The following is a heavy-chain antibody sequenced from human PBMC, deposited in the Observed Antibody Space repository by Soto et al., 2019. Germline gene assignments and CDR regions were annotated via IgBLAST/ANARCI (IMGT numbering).Heavy chain of an antibody. Sequence: SETLSLTCAVYGGSFSGYYWSWIRQPPGKGLEWIGEINHSGSTNYNPSLKSRVTISVDTSKNQFSLKLSSVTAADTAVYYCARWDWLSKYYFDYWGQGTLVTVSS. CDR3: ARWDWLSKYYFDY. CDR1: GGSFSGYY. J-gene: IGHJ4*02. D-gene: IGHD3-9*01. CDR2: INHSGST. V-gene: IGHV4-34*01.